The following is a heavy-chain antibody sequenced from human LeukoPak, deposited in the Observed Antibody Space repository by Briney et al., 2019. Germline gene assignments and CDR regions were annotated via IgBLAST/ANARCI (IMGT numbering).Heavy chain of an antibody. CDR2: ISAYNGNT. CDR1: GYTFTSYG. CDR3: ARGRGVVPAAFYYCYGMDV. Sequence: GASVKVSCKASGYTFTSYGISWVRQAPGQGLEWMGWISAYNGNTNYAQKLQGRVTMTTDTSTSTAYMELRSLRSEDTAVYYCARGRGVVPAAFYYCYGMDVWGKGTTVTVSS. V-gene: IGHV1-18*04. J-gene: IGHJ6*04. D-gene: IGHD2-2*01.